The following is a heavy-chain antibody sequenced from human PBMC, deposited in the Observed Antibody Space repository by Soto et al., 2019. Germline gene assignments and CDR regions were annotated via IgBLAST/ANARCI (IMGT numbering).Heavy chain of an antibody. Sequence: PSETLSLTCTVSGGSINSYYWSWIRQPPGKGLEWIGYIYDSGSTNYNPSLKSRVTISVDTSKRQISLKVSSVSAADTAFYYCARSQFPHGSWFDPWGQGTLVTVSS. V-gene: IGHV4-59*01. CDR2: IYDSGST. J-gene: IGHJ5*02. CDR3: ARSQFPHGSWFDP. D-gene: IGHD3-10*01. CDR1: GGSINSYY.